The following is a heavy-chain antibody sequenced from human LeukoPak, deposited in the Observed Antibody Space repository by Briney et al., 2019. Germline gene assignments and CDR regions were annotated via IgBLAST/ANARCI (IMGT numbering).Heavy chain of an antibody. CDR1: GYTFTSYA. V-gene: IGHV1-2*06. J-gene: IGHJ4*02. CDR3: ARGSGYGDSPGLH. Sequence: ASVKVSCKASGYTFTSYAMHWVRQAPGQRLEWMGRINPNSGGSNYAQKFQGRVTMTRDTSISTAYMELNRLRSDDTAVYYCARGSGYGDSPGLHRGQGTLVTVSS. CDR2: INPNSGGS. D-gene: IGHD4-17*01.